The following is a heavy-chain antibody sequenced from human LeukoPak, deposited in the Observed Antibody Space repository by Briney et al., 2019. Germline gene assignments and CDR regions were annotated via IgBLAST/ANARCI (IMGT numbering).Heavy chain of an antibody. Sequence: GSLRLSCAASGFTFSSYAMNWVRQAPGKGLEWVSAISSSGGSTYYADSVKGRFTISRDNSKNTLSLQLNSLRAEDTAVYYCARDLEWEPAGWFDPWGQGTLVTVSS. V-gene: IGHV3-23*01. CDR1: GFTFSSYA. D-gene: IGHD1-26*01. J-gene: IGHJ5*02. CDR2: ISSSGGST. CDR3: ARDLEWEPAGWFDP.